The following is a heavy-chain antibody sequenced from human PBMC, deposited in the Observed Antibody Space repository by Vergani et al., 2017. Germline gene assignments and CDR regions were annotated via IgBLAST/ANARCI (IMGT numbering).Heavy chain of an antibody. V-gene: IGHV4-59*01. Sequence: QVQLQESGPGLVKPSETLSLTCTVSGGSISRYYWSWIRQPPGKGLEWIGFIYYSGSTNYNPSLKSRVTISVDTSKNQFSLTLSSVTAADTAMYYCARVLRARGDYYFDYWGQGTLVTVSS. CDR2: IYYSGST. J-gene: IGHJ4*02. CDR3: ARVLRARGDYYFDY. D-gene: IGHD2-21*02. CDR1: GGSISRYY.